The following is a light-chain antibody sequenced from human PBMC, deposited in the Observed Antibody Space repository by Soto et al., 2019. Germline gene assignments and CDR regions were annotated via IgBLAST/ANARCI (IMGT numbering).Light chain of an antibody. V-gene: IGKV3-11*01. Sequence: IGMTHSPATMSVSLGEMATLSSRASQSVSSNLAWYQQKPGQAPRLLIYAASHRATGIPARFSGSGSGTDCTLTISSLEPEDFAVYYCQQRTNWLWTFGQGTKVDIK. J-gene: IGKJ1*01. CDR3: QQRTNWLWT. CDR1: QSVSSN. CDR2: AAS.